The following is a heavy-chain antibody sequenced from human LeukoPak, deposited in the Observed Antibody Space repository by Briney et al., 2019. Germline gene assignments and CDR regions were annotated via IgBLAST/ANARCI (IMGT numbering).Heavy chain of an antibody. CDR1: GYTFTSYY. V-gene: IGHV1-46*01. Sequence: ASVKVSCKASGYTFTSYYMHWVRQAPGQGLEWMGVINPSGGTTTYAEKFQGRVTITADTSTDTAYMELSSLRSEDTAVYYCATERSNCSGGSCYSGGAFDIWGQGKMVTVSS. CDR3: ATERSNCSGGSCYSGGAFDI. CDR2: INPSGGTT. J-gene: IGHJ3*02. D-gene: IGHD2-15*01.